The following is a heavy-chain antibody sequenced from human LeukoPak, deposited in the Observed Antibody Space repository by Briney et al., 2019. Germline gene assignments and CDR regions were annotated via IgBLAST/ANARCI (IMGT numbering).Heavy chain of an antibody. Sequence: GGSLRLSCAASGFTFSDYAMIWVRQAPGKGLEWVAVISYDGSNKGYADSVKGRFTISRDNSKNALFLQMNSLRAEDTAVFYCAKGSFGDYEEVGDHWGQGTLVTVSS. CDR3: AKGSFGDYEEVGDH. J-gene: IGHJ4*02. CDR2: ISYDGSNK. V-gene: IGHV3-30*18. CDR1: GFTFSDYA. D-gene: IGHD4-17*01.